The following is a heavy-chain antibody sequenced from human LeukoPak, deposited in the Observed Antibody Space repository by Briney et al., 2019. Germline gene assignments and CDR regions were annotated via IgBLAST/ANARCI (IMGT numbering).Heavy chain of an antibody. CDR1: GFTFSNYA. V-gene: IGHV3-23*01. CDR2: IIGSGGSA. D-gene: IGHD1-1*01. J-gene: IGHJ6*03. Sequence: PGGSLRLSCAASGFTFSNYAMSWVRQVPGKGLEWVSTIIGSGGSAYYADSVNGRFTISRDNSKNTVYLQMNSLGAEDTAVYYCAGDQRGYLYYMDVWGKGTTVTISS. CDR3: AGDQRGYLYYMDV.